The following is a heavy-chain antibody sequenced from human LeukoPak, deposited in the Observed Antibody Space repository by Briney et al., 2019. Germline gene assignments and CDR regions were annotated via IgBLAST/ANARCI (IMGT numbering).Heavy chain of an antibody. CDR2: ISASGTGT. D-gene: IGHD1-26*01. V-gene: IGHV3-23*01. Sequence: GGSLRLSCAASGFTFSSYAMSWGRQAPGQGLEWVSGISASGTGTYYDELVKGPSTISRDNSKNTLYLQVNSLGAEDTALYCCARHLTWLAATGQGWGQGALVSVSS. CDR3: ARHLTWLAATGQG. J-gene: IGHJ4*02. CDR1: GFTFSSYA.